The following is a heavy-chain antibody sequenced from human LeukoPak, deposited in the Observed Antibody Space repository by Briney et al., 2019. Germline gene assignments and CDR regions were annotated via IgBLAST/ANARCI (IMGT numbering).Heavy chain of an antibody. Sequence: ASVKVSCKASGYTFTGYYMHWVRQAPGQGLEWMGWINPNSGGTNYAQKFQGWVTMTRDTSISTAYMELSRLRADDTAVYYCARGGHSSEPGAFDIWGQGTMVTVSS. CDR2: INPNSGGT. D-gene: IGHD6-25*01. CDR1: GYTFTGYY. J-gene: IGHJ3*02. V-gene: IGHV1-2*04. CDR3: ARGGHSSEPGAFDI.